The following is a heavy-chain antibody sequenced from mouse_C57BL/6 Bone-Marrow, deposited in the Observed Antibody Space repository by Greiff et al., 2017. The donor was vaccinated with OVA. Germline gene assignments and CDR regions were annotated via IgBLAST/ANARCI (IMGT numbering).Heavy chain of an antibody. V-gene: IGHV5-12*01. D-gene: IGHD1-1*01. J-gene: IGHJ4*01. CDR2: ISNGGGST. CDR1: GFTFSDYY. Sequence: EVKLQESGGGLVQPGGSLKLSCAASGFTFSDYYMYWVRQTPEKRLEWVAYISNGGGSTYYPDTVKGRFTISRDNAKNTLYLQMSRLKSEDTAMYYCARSYYGSSLYAMDYRGQGTSVTVSS. CDR3: ARSYYGSSLYAMDY.